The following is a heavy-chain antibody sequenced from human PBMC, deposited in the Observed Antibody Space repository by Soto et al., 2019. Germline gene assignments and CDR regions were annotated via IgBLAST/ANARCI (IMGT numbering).Heavy chain of an antibody. V-gene: IGHV4-59*12. CDR1: GDSISSYY. CDR2: IYYSGST. CDR3: ATYDSSDYYSGSPIGWFDP. Sequence: SETLSLTCTVSGDSISSYYWSWIRQPPGKGLEWIGYIYYSGSTNYNPSLKSRVTISVDTSKNQFSLKLSSVTAADTAVYYCATYDSSDYYSGSPIGWFDPWGQGTLVTVSS. J-gene: IGHJ5*02. D-gene: IGHD3-22*01.